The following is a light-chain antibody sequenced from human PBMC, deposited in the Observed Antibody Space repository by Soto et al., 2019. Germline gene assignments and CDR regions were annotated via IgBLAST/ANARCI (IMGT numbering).Light chain of an antibody. Sequence: EIVLTQSPVTLSLSPGERATLSCRASRDVSSGLLAWYQQKPGQAPRLLIYGASSRATGILDRFSGSGSGTDFTLTISRLEPEDFAVYYCQQYGTSPRTFGHGTKVDIK. V-gene: IGKV3-20*01. J-gene: IGKJ1*01. CDR3: QQYGTSPRT. CDR1: RDVSSGL. CDR2: GAS.